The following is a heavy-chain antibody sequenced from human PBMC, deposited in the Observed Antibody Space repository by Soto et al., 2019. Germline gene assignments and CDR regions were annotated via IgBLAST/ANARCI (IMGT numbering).Heavy chain of an antibody. CDR1: GYTFTSYD. V-gene: IGHV1-8*01. CDR2: MNPNSGNT. CDR3: AIGVYYDFWSGPEVYMDV. Sequence: GASVKVSCKASGYTFTSYDINWVRQATGQGIEWMGWMNPNSGNTGYAQKFQGRVTMTRNTSKRSAYMELSSLFFFYSSVYYCAIGVYYDFWSGPEVYMDVWGKGTTVTVSS. D-gene: IGHD3-3*01. J-gene: IGHJ6*03.